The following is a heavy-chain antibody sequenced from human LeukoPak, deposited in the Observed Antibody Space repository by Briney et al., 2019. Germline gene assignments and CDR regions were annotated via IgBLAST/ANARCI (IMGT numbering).Heavy chain of an antibody. CDR1: GFTFSSYS. D-gene: IGHD5-18*01. CDR3: AKDIDTAMDARYYYYGMDV. Sequence: GGSLRLSGAASGFTFSSYSMNWVRQAPGKGLEWVSLISGDRGSTYYADSVKGRFTISRDNSKNSLYLQMNSLRTEDTALYYCAKDIDTAMDARYYYYGMDVWGQGTTVTVSS. CDR2: ISGDRGST. V-gene: IGHV3-43*02. J-gene: IGHJ6*02.